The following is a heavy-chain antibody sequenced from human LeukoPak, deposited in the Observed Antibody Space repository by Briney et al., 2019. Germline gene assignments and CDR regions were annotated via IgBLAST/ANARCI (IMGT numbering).Heavy chain of an antibody. CDR3: ARASLTNYYGSGSPDY. D-gene: IGHD3-10*01. CDR2: ISTNDI. Sequence: GGSLRLSCAASGFTLSSHTMNWVRQAPGRGLEWVSAISTNDIQYADSVKGRFTISRDNAKNSLYLQMDSLRAEDTAVYYCARASLTNYYGSGSPDYWGQGTLVTVSS. CDR1: GFTLSSHT. V-gene: IGHV3-21*01. J-gene: IGHJ4*02.